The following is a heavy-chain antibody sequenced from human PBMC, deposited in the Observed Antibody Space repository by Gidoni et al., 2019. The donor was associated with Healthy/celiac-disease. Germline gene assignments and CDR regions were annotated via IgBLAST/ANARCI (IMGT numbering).Heavy chain of an antibody. Sequence: QVQLVESGGGVFQPGRSLSLSFAASGFPFSSYAMHWVRQAPGKGLEWVAVISDDGSNKYYADSVKGRFTISRDNSKNTLYLQMNSLRAEDTAVYYCARSLYGDYAPIDYWGQGTLVTVSS. CDR1: GFPFSSYA. J-gene: IGHJ4*02. CDR3: ARSLYGDYAPIDY. D-gene: IGHD4-17*01. V-gene: IGHV3-30-3*01. CDR2: ISDDGSNK.